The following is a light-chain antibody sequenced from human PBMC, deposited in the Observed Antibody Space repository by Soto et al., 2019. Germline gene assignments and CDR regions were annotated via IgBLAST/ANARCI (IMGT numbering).Light chain of an antibody. CDR2: GAS. CDR3: QQYNKWPPWT. Sequence: EIVMTQSPATLSVSPGERATLSCRASQSVSSNLAWYQQKPGQAPRLLIYGASTRATGIPARFSGSGSGTEFTLTISILQSEDVAVYYCQQYNKWPPWTFGQGTKVEIK. V-gene: IGKV3-15*01. J-gene: IGKJ1*01. CDR1: QSVSSN.